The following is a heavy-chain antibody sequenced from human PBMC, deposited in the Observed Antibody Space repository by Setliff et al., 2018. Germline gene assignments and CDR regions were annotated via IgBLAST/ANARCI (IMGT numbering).Heavy chain of an antibody. J-gene: IGHJ6*03. CDR2: IYYRGDT. Sequence: SETLSLTCTVSGGSISSGGYYWSWIRQHPGKGLEWIGRIYYRGDTYYNASLKGRVTISVDTSKNQFSLKLSSVTAADTAVYYCARVTGFLYMDVWGKGTTVTVSS. D-gene: IGHD3-3*01. CDR3: ARVTGFLYMDV. CDR1: GGSISSGGYY. V-gene: IGHV4-39*07.